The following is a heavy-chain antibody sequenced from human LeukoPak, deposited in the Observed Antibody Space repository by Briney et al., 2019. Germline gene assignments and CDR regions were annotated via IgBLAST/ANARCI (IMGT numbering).Heavy chain of an antibody. J-gene: IGHJ4*02. Sequence: GGSLRLSRAASGFTFSSFEMNWVRQTPGKGLEWVSAISGSGGSTYYADSVKGRFTISRDNSKNTLYLQMNSLRAEDTAVYYCAKGRDGYNTYYWGQGTLVTVSS. CDR1: GFTFSSFE. CDR2: ISGSGGST. V-gene: IGHV3-23*01. CDR3: AKGRDGYNTYY. D-gene: IGHD5-24*01.